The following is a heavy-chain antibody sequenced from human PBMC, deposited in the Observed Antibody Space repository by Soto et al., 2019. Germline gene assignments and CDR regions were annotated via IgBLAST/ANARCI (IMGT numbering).Heavy chain of an antibody. D-gene: IGHD2-2*01. J-gene: IGHJ5*02. CDR1: GYPFTSYG. CDR3: ARARGYCSSTSCSNWFDP. V-gene: IGHV1-18*04. Sequence: GSVKVCFKASGYPFTSYGISLVRQAPGQGLEWMGWISAYNGNTNYAQKLQGRVTMTTDTSTSTAYMELRSLRSDDTAVYYCARARGYCSSTSCSNWFDPWGQGTMVTVSS. CDR2: ISAYNGNT.